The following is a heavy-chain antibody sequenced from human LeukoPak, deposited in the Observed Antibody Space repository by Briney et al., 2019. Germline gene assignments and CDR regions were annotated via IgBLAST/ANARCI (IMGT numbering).Heavy chain of an antibody. V-gene: IGHV3-48*04. CDR1: GFTFSTSA. Sequence: GGSLRLSCEAFGFTFSTSAMSWVRQAPGKGLEWVSYISSGSSSTYYADSVKGRFTFSRDNAKNSLYLQMNSLRAEDTAVYYCARNLMWESHCSSPCCSPYWGEGTLVAVSS. CDR2: ISSGSSST. J-gene: IGHJ4*02. D-gene: IGHD2-2*01. CDR3: ARNLMWESHCSSPCCSPY.